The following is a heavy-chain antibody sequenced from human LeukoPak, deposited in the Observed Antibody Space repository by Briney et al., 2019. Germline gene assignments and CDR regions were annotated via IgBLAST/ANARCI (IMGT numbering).Heavy chain of an antibody. V-gene: IGHV3-23*01. Sequence: TGGSLRLSCAASGFTFSSYAMSWVRQSPGKGREWVSAISGSGGSTYYADSVKGRFTIPKDNSKNTLYLQMNSLRAEDTAVYYCAKAADIVATTGFFDIWGQGTMVTVSS. CDR2: ISGSGGST. J-gene: IGHJ3*02. CDR3: AKAADIVATTGFFDI. D-gene: IGHD5-12*01. CDR1: GFTFSSYA.